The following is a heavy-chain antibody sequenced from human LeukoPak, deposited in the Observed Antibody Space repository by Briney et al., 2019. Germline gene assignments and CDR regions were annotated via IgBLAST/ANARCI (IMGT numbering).Heavy chain of an antibody. CDR1: GLTFGDYA. J-gene: IGHJ4*02. V-gene: IGHV3-49*04. CDR2: IRSKAYGGTT. CDR3: TRESGGWFSDFDY. Sequence: GGSLRLSCTASGLTFGDYAMSWVRQAPGKGLEWVGFIRSKAYGGTTEYAASVKGRFTISRDDSKSIAYLQMNSLKTEDTAVYYCTRESGGWFSDFDYWGQGTLVTVSS. D-gene: IGHD6-19*01.